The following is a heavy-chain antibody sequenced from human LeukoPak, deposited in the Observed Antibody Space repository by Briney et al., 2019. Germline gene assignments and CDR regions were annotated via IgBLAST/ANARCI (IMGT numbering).Heavy chain of an antibody. CDR2: ISSSGSTV. J-gene: IGHJ4*02. CDR1: GFTFSSYE. Sequence: HPGGSLRLSCAASGFTFSSYEMNWVRQAPGKGLEWVSYISSSGSTVYYADSVKGRFTISRDNAKNSLYLQMNSLRAEDTAVYYCARKYYYDSSGYYDYWGQGTLVTVSS. V-gene: IGHV3-48*03. D-gene: IGHD3-22*01. CDR3: ARKYYYDSSGYYDY.